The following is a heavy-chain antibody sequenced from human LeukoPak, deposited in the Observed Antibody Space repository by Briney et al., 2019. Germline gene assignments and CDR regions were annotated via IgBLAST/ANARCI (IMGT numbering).Heavy chain of an antibody. D-gene: IGHD3-22*01. CDR1: GGTFSSYA. CDR2: IIPIFGTA. V-gene: IGHV1-69*05. CDR3: ASSTTNYYDSSGSHFDY. Sequence: SVKVSCKASGGTFSSYAISWVRQAPGQGLEWMGGIIPIFGTANYAQKFQGRVTITTDESTSTAYMELSSLRSEDTAVYYCASSTTNYYDSSGSHFDYRGQGTLVTVSS. J-gene: IGHJ4*02.